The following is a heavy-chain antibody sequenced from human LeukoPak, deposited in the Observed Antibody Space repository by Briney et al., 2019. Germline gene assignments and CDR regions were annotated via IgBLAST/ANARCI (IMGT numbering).Heavy chain of an antibody. J-gene: IGHJ3*02. CDR1: GFTFSSYG. V-gene: IGHV3-33*01. D-gene: IGHD3-10*01. CDR2: IWYDGSNK. CDR3: ATAITEGPDDAFDI. Sequence: GGSLRLSCAASGFTFSSYGMHWVRQAPGKGLEWVAVIWYDGSNKYYADSVKGRFTISRDNSRNTLYLQMNSLRAEDTAVYYCATAITEGPDDAFDIWGQGKMVTVSS.